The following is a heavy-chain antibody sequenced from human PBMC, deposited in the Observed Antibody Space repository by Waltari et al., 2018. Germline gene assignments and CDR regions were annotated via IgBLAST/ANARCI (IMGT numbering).Heavy chain of an antibody. J-gene: IGHJ6*03. V-gene: IGHV4-4*07. CDR2: IYTSGST. D-gene: IGHD3-10*01. Sequence: QVQLQESGPGLVKPSETLSLTCTVSGGSISSYYWSWIRQPAGKGLEWIGRIYTSGSTNYNPPRKSRVTMSVDTTKNQFSLKLDSVTAADTAVYYCARERGDYYYYYMDVWGKGTTVTVSS. CDR1: GGSISSYY. CDR3: ARERGDYYYYYMDV.